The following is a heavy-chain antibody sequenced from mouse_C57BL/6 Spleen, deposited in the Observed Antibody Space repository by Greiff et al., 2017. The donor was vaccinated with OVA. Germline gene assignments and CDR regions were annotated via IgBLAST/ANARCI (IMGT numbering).Heavy chain of an antibody. CDR2: INPSSGYT. CDR3: ATKRSSYAMDY. J-gene: IGHJ4*01. CDR1: GYTFTSYT. V-gene: IGHV1-4*01. Sequence: VQVVESGAELARPGASVKMSCKASGYTFTSYTMHWVKQRPGQGLEWIGYINPSSGYTKYNQKFKDKATLTADKSSSTAYMQLSSLTSEDSAVYYCATKRSSYAMDYWGQGTSVTVSS.